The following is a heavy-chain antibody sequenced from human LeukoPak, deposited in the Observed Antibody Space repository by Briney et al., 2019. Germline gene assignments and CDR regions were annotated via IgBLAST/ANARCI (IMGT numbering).Heavy chain of an antibody. CDR1: GFTFGDYA. J-gene: IGHJ4*02. V-gene: IGHV3-49*04. Sequence: GGSLRLSCTASGFTFGDYAMSWVRQAPGKGLEWVGFIRSKAYGGTTEHAASVKGRFTISRDDSKSIAYLQMNSLKTEDTAVYYCTRAAYYDFWSGYYFWGQETLVTVSS. D-gene: IGHD3-3*01. CDR3: TRAAYYDFWSGYYF. CDR2: IRSKAYGGTT.